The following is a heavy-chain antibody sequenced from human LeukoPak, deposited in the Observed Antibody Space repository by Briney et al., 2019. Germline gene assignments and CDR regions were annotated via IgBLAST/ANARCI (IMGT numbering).Heavy chain of an antibody. CDR2: IYSGGST. V-gene: IGHV3-53*04. CDR1: GFTVSANY. Sequence: GGSLRLSCAASGFTVSANYMSWVRQAPGKGLEWVSVIYSGGSTYYADSVKGRFTISRHNSQNTVYLQMNSLTAEDTAVYYCARGDYSSNWSTGDNWGQGTLVSVSS. J-gene: IGHJ4*02. D-gene: IGHD6-13*01. CDR3: ARGDYSSNWSTGDN.